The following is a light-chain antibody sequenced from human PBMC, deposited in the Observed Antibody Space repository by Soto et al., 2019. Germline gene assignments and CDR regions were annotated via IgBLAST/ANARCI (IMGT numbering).Light chain of an antibody. V-gene: IGKV1-5*01. CDR3: QQYNSYSAGYT. CDR2: DAS. J-gene: IGKJ2*01. Sequence: DIQMTQIPSTLSASVGDRVTITCRASHGISTWLAWYQQKSGKAPKLLIYDASRLESGVPPRFSGSGSGTEFTLTITGLQPDDFATYYCQQYNSYSAGYTFGQGTKLDIK. CDR1: HGISTW.